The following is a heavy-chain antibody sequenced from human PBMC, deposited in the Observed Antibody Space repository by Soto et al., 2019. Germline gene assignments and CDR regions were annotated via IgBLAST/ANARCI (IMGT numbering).Heavy chain of an antibody. V-gene: IGHV3-33*06. CDR2: IWYDGSSE. CDR3: AKDRGGGAVVPDN. CDR1: GFSFSTYD. J-gene: IGHJ4*02. D-gene: IGHD2-21*01. Sequence: QVQLVESGGGVVQPGRSLRLSCAASGFSFSTYDIHWVREAPGKGLEWVAVIWYDGSSEYYADSVKGRFSISRDNSKSTGYRQINSLRAEDRAVYYCAKDRGGGAVVPDNWGQQTLLTVSS.